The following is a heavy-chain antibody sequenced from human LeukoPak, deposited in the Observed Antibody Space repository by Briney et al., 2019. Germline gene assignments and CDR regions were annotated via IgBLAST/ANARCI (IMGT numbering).Heavy chain of an antibody. J-gene: IGHJ4*02. CDR3: ARDMDSGCGSFDY. CDR2: ISSSSSYI. Sequence: GGSLRLSCAASGFTFSSYSMNWVRQAPGKGLEWVSSISSSSSYIYYADSVKGRFTISRDNTKNSLYLQMNSLRAEDTVVYYCARDMDSGCGSFDYWGQGTLVTVSS. V-gene: IGHV3-21*01. D-gene: IGHD5-12*01. CDR1: GFTFSSYS.